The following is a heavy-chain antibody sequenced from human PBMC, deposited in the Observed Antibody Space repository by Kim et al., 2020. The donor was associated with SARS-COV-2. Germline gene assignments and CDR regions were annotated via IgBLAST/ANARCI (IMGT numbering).Heavy chain of an antibody. D-gene: IGHD3-10*01. CDR3: LGSYYFTRGGFTDV. J-gene: IGHJ6*04. Sequence: NPPLKSRVTISVDTSKNQFSLKLSSVTAADTAVYYCLGSYYFTRGGFTDVWGKGTTVTVSS. V-gene: IGHV4-34*01.